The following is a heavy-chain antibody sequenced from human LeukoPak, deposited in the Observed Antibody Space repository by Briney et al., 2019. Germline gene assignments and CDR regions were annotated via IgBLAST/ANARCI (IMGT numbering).Heavy chain of an antibody. CDR2: IKQDGSEK. Sequence: PGGSLRPSCAASGFTFSSYWMSWVRQAPGKGLEWVANIKQDGSEKYYVDSVKGRFTISRDNAKNSLYLQMNSLRAEDTAVYYCATSYCSSTSCSADYWGQGTLVTVSS. V-gene: IGHV3-7*01. CDR3: ATSYCSSTSCSADY. CDR1: GFTFSSYW. J-gene: IGHJ4*02. D-gene: IGHD2-2*01.